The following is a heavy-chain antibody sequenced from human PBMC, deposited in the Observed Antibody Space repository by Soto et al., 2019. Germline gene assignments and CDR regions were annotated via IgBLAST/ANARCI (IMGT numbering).Heavy chain of an antibody. CDR3: ARGGIHYYDSSGHAFDY. V-gene: IGHV1-69*06. D-gene: IGHD3-22*01. Sequence: QVQLVPSGAEVKKPGSSVKVSCKASGGTFDIYGFNWARQAPGQGLEWMGTIIPIFGTADYAQKFEGRVSITADKSTSTAYMELRSLTSEDTAMYYCARGGIHYYDSSGHAFDYWGQGTLITVSS. CDR2: IIPIFGTA. CDR1: GGTFDIYG. J-gene: IGHJ4*02.